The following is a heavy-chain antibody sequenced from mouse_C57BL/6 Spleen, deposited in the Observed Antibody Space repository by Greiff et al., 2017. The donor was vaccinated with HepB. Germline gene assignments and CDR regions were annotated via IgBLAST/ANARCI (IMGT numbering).Heavy chain of an antibody. CDR1: GYTFTDYE. V-gene: IGHV1-15*01. CDR3: TRGEGDYFDN. Sequence: VKLVESGAELVRPGASVTLSCKASGYTFTDYEMHWVKQTPVHGLEWIGAIDPETGGTAYNQKFKGKAILTADKSSTTAYMELRSLTSEDSAVYYCTRGEGDYFDNWGQGTTLTVSS. CDR2: IDPETGGT. J-gene: IGHJ2*01.